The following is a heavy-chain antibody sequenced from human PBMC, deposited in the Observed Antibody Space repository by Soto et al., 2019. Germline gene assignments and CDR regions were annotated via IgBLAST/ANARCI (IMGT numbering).Heavy chain of an antibody. Sequence: QVQLVQSGAEVKGPGTSVTLSCQTSGYTFAHYYIHWVRQAPEQGLEYMGIIDPRTGTSGTSTSPQSVQGRLSITSDASTSTVYMELSNLRSDDTATYYCARLSRITFIVDWGQGTLVTVSS. D-gene: IGHD3-16*02. CDR3: ARLSRITFIVD. J-gene: IGHJ4*02. CDR1: GYTFAHYY. V-gene: IGHV1-46*04. CDR2: IDPRTGTSGTS.